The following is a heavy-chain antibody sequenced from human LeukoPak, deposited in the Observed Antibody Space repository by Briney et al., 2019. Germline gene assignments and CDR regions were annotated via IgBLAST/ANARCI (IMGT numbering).Heavy chain of an antibody. CDR2: ISGSAGST. D-gene: IGHD3-3*01. V-gene: IGHV3-23*01. CDR1: GFTFSTYA. Sequence: PGGSLRLSCAASGFTFSTYAMSWVRQAPGKGLEWVSAISGSAGSTYYADSVKGRFTISRDNSKNTLYLQMNSLRAEDTAVYYCAKCVTIFGVVRPFDYWGQGTLVTVSS. CDR3: AKCVTIFGVVRPFDY. J-gene: IGHJ4*02.